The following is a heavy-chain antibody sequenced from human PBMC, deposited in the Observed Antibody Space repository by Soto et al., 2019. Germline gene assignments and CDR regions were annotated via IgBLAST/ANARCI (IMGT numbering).Heavy chain of an antibody. Sequence: ESLKISCNGSGYTFAGYWITWVRQKPGKGLEWMGRIDPSDSQTYYSPSFRGHVTISVTKSVTTVFLQWSSLRASDTAMYYCARQIYDSDTGPNFQYYFDSWGQGTPVTVSS. D-gene: IGHD3-22*01. V-gene: IGHV5-10-1*01. J-gene: IGHJ4*02. CDR2: IDPSDSQT. CDR3: ARQIYDSDTGPNFQYYFDS. CDR1: GYTFAGYW.